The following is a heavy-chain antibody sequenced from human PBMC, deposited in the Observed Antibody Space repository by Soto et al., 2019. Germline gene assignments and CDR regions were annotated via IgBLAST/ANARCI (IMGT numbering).Heavy chain of an antibody. CDR1: GYTSTRSG. Sequence: ASVKVSCKTSGYTSTRSGISWVRQAPGQGLEGMGWISTYNGDTNYAQKLQGRVTMTTDTSTSTAYMELRSLRSDDTAVYYCARDLPTMDVWGQGTTVTVSS. CDR2: ISTYNGDT. J-gene: IGHJ6*02. V-gene: IGHV1-18*01. CDR3: ARDLPTMDV.